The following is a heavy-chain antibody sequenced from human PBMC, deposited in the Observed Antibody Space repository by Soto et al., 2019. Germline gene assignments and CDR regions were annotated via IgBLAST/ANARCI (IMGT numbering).Heavy chain of an antibody. CDR3: AREKNYYDSSGYCE. D-gene: IGHD3-22*01. CDR1: GGTFSSYT. Sequence: SVKVSCKASGGTFSSYTISWVRQAPGQGLEWMGRIIPILGIANYAQKFQGRVTITADKSTSTAYMELSSLRSEDTAVYYCAREKNYYDSSGYCEWGPETXVTVSS. V-gene: IGHV1-69*04. J-gene: IGHJ4*02. CDR2: IIPILGIA.